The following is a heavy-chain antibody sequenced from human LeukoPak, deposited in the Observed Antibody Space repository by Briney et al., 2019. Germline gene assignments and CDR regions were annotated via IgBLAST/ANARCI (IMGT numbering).Heavy chain of an antibody. CDR1: GYSFTSYW. V-gene: IGHV5-51*01. J-gene: IGHJ4*02. Sequence: GESLKISCKGPGYSFTSYWIGWVRQMPGKGLEWMGIIYPGDSDTRYSPSFQGQVTISAGKSISTAYLQWSSLKASDTAMYYCARRWDMATFAFDYWGQGTLVTVSS. D-gene: IGHD5-24*01. CDR3: ARRWDMATFAFDY. CDR2: IYPGDSDT.